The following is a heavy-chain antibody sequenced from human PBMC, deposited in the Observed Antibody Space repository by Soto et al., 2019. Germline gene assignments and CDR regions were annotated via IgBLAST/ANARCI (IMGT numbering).Heavy chain of an antibody. D-gene: IGHD3-3*01. Sequence: YLRLSCAASGFTFSSYAMHWVRQAPGKGLEWVAVISYDGSNKYYADSVKGRFTISRDNSKNTLYLQMNSLRAEDTAVYYCARGPYYDFWSGYNWFDPWGQGTLVTVSS. CDR1: GFTFSSYA. CDR3: ARGPYYDFWSGYNWFDP. J-gene: IGHJ5*02. V-gene: IGHV3-30-3*01. CDR2: ISYDGSNK.